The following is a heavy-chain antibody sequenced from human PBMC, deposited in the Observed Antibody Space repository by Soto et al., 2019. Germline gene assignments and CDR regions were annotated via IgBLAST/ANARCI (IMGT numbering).Heavy chain of an antibody. CDR3: ARTSSGVFADY. CDR2: IKQDGSEE. V-gene: IGHV3-7*03. J-gene: IGHJ4*02. Sequence: EVQLVESGGGLVQPGGSLRLSCVASGFTISSYWMRWVRQAPGKGLEWVANIKQDGSEEYYVDSVKGRFTISRDNAKNSLYLQMNSLRAEDTAVYYCARTSSGVFADYWGQGTLVTVSS. CDR1: GFTISSYW. D-gene: IGHD3-10*01.